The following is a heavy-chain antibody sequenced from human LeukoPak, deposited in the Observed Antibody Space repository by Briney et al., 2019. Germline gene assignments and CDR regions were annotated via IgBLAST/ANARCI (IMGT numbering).Heavy chain of an antibody. CDR1: GLTFSNYA. CDR2: FDPEDGET. V-gene: IGHV1-24*01. CDR3: AIGSWYLDY. Sequence: GGSLRLSCAASGLTFSNYAMTWVRQAPGKGLEWMGGFDPEDGETIYAQKFQGRVTMTEDTSTDTAYMELSSLRSEDTAVYYCAIGSWYLDYWGQGTLVTVSS. J-gene: IGHJ4*02. D-gene: IGHD6-13*01.